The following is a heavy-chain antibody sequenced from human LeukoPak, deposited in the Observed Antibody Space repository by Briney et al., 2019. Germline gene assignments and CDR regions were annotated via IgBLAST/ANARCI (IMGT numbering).Heavy chain of an antibody. CDR1: GYTFTSYD. J-gene: IGHJ4*02. CDR2: MNPNSGNT. D-gene: IGHD2-2*01. CDR3: AKPRSCDSTSCFSIFDA. Sequence: ASVKVSCKASGYTFTSYDINWVRQATGQGLEWMGWMNPNSGNTGYAQKFQGRVTITRNTSISTAYMELNSLRAEDTAVYFCAKPRSCDSTSCFSIFDAWGQGTLVTVSS. V-gene: IGHV1-8*03.